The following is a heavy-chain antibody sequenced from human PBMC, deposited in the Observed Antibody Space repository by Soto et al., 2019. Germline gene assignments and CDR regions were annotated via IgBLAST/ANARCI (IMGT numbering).Heavy chain of an antibody. CDR2: ISGSGGST. V-gene: IGHV3-23*01. CDR3: AKVGRLHLGDLPIPRYNWFDP. Sequence: GGSLRLSCAASGFTFSSYAMSWVRQAPGKGLEWVSAISGSGGSTYYADSVKGRFTISRDNSKKTLYLQMNSLRAEDTAVYYCAKVGRLHLGDLPIPRYNWFDPWGQGTLVTVSS. J-gene: IGHJ5*02. CDR1: GFTFSSYA. D-gene: IGHD3-16*01.